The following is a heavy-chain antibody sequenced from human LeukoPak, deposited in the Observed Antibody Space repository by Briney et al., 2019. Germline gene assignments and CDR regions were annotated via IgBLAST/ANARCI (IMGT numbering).Heavy chain of an antibody. D-gene: IGHD3-3*01. CDR1: GGTFSSYA. J-gene: IGHJ3*02. V-gene: IGHV1-69*13. CDR2: IIPTFDTA. Sequence: ASVKVSCKASGGTFSSYAISWVRQAPGQGLEWMGGIIPTFDTANYAQKFQGRVTITADESTSTAYMELSSLRSEDTAVYYCAKTLRFLKATHAFDIWGQGTMVTVSS. CDR3: AKTLRFLKATHAFDI.